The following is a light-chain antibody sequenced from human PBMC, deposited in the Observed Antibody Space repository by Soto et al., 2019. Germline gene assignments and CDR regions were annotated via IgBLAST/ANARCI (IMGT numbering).Light chain of an antibody. CDR3: SAYVGASSYV. Sequence: SALTPSASVGWSPGHSITISCTGTNNLVSWYEQHPGKAPKVVVYEGTKRPSGVSNRFSGSNSGGTASLTISGLQAKDEASYFCSAYVGASSYVFGPGTKVTV. V-gene: IGLV2-23*01. J-gene: IGLJ1*01. CDR1: NNL. CDR2: EGT.